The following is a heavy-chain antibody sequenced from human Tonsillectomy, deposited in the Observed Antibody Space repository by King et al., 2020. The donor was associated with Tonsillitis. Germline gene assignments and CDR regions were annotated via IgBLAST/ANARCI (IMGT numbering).Heavy chain of an antibody. D-gene: IGHD2-21*01. CDR3: AKDGVRPYCGINCYTYLDN. V-gene: IGHV3-30*18. CDR1: GFVFSNYG. J-gene: IGHJ4*02. Sequence: VQLVESGGGVVQPGRSLRLSCAASGFVFSNYGMHWVRQAPGKGLEWVAVISYDGRNKYYADSVKDRVTISRDNSKNTLYLQMNSLRAEDTAVFYCAKDGVRPYCGINCYTYLDNWGQGTLVTVSS. CDR2: ISYDGRNK.